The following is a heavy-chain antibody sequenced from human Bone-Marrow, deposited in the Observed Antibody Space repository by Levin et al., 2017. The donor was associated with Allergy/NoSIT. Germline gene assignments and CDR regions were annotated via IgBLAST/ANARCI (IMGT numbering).Heavy chain of an antibody. CDR3: ARQRSGTYYIDAFDM. D-gene: IGHD1-26*01. CDR2: INYSGNT. CDR1: GGSITGGSTASPTSY. V-gene: IGHV4-39*02. J-gene: IGHJ3*02. Sequence: NSSETLSLTCSVSGGSITGGSTASPTSYWGWIRQPPGMGLEWIGSINYSGNTYYNRSLKSRVTMSVDTSKNSFSLRLNSVTAADTAAYYCARQRSGTYYIDAFDMWGQGTMVTVSS.